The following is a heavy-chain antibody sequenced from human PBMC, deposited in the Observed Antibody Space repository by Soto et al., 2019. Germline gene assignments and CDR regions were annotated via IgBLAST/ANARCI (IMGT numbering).Heavy chain of an antibody. Sequence: GSLRLSCAASGFTFSDYYMSWIRQAPGKGLEWVSYISSSGSTIYYADSVKGRSTISRDNAKNSLYLQMNSLRAEDTAAYYCARDPPKAVAEYYFDYWGQGTLVTVSS. D-gene: IGHD6-19*01. J-gene: IGHJ4*02. V-gene: IGHV3-11*01. CDR2: ISSSGSTI. CDR1: GFTFSDYY. CDR3: ARDPPKAVAEYYFDY.